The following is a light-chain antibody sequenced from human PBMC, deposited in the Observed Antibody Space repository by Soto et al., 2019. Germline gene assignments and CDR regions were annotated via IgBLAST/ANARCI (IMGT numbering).Light chain of an antibody. CDR1: QSISSW. J-gene: IGKJ5*01. V-gene: IGKV1-5*03. Sequence: DIQMTQSPSTPSASVGDRVTITCRASQSISSWLAWYQQKPGKAPKLLIYKASSLESGVPSRFSGSGSGTEFTLTISRLEPEDFAVYYCQQHETLITFGQGTRLEIK. CDR3: QQHETLIT. CDR2: KAS.